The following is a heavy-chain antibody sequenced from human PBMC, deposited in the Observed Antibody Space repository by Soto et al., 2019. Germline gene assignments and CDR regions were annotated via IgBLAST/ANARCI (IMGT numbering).Heavy chain of an antibody. CDR2: MNPNSGNT. Sequence: ASVKVSCKASGYTFTSYDINWVRQATGQGLEWMGWMNPNSGNTGYAQKFQGRVTMTRNTSISTADMELSSLRSEDTAVYYCAPYDFWSGPYPKEPHSYYYGMDVWGQETTVTVSS. D-gene: IGHD3-3*01. CDR1: GYTFTSYD. V-gene: IGHV1-8*01. CDR3: APYDFWSGPYPKEPHSYYYGMDV. J-gene: IGHJ6*02.